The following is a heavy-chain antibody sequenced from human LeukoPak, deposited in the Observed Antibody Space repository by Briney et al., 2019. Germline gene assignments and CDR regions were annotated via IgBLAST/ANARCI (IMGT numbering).Heavy chain of an antibody. V-gene: IGHV1-8*02. CDR2: MNPNSGNT. D-gene: IGHD1-26*01. J-gene: IGHJ4*02. Sequence: ASVKVSCKASGYTFTNYDINWVRQATGQGLEWMGYMNPNSGNTGYAQKFQDRLTMTRETSTTTAYMELSSLRSEDTAVYYCARLRYSGLDYWGQGSLVSVSS. CDR3: ARLRYSGLDY. CDR1: GYTFTNYD.